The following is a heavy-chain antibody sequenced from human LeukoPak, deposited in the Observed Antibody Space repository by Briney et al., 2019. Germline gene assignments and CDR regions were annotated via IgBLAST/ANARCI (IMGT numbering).Heavy chain of an antibody. CDR1: GFTFSSYA. D-gene: IGHD6-13*01. CDR3: AKSIDSSSWYGWFDP. CDR2: ISGSGGST. J-gene: IGHJ5*02. V-gene: IGHV3-23*01. Sequence: PGGSLRLSCAASGFTFSSYAMSWVRQAPGKGLEWVSAISGSGGSTYYADSVKGRFTISRDNSKNTLYLQMNSLRAEDTAVYYCAKSIDSSSWYGWFDPWGQEPWSPSPQ.